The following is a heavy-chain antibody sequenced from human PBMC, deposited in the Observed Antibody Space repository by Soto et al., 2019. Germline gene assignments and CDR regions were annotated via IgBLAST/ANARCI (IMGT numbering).Heavy chain of an antibody. CDR2: INAGNGNT. D-gene: IGHD6-19*01. CDR1: GYTFTSYA. Sequence: ASVKVSCKASGYTFTSYAMHWVRQAPGQRLEWMGWINAGNGNTKYSQKFQGRVTITGDTSASTAYMELSSLRSEDTAVYYCARVIGGWYYFDYWGQGTLVTVSS. V-gene: IGHV1-3*01. J-gene: IGHJ4*02. CDR3: ARVIGGWYYFDY.